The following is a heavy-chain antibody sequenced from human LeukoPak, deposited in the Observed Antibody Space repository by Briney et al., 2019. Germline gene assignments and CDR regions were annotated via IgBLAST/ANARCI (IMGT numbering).Heavy chain of an antibody. D-gene: IGHD1-26*01. CDR2: IYSGGST. Sequence: PGGSLRLSCAASGFSVTSNYMSWVRQAPGKGLEWVSVIYSGGSTYYADSVKGRFTISRHNSKNTLYLQMNRLRAEDTAVYYCARDMVGATGKYYYYGMDVWGQGTTVTVSS. V-gene: IGHV3-53*01. CDR3: ARDMVGATGKYYYYGMDV. CDR1: GFSVTSNY. J-gene: IGHJ6*02.